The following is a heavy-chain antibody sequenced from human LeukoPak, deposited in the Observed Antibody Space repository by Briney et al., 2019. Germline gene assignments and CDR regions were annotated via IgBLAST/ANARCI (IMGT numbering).Heavy chain of an antibody. Sequence: GGTLRLSCAASGLTFSAYAMSWVRQAPGKGLQRVSDLTLSGTNTNYADSVKGRFTIPRDVSKITLYLRMNTLTAEDTAVYYCAKDTSLRTSYHGYFDFWGQGALVTVSS. CDR3: AKDTSLRTSYHGYFDF. CDR1: GLTFSAYA. V-gene: IGHV3-23*01. J-gene: IGHJ4*02. D-gene: IGHD2/OR15-2a*01. CDR2: LTLSGTNT.